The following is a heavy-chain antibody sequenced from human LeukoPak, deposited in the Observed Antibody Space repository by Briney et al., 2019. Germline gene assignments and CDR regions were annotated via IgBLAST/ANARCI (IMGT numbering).Heavy chain of an antibody. CDR1: GFTFSSYA. D-gene: IGHD2/OR15-2a*01. CDR2: ISYDGSNK. V-gene: IGHV3-30*04. Sequence: GGSLRLSCAASGFTFSSYAMHWVRQAPGKGLEGVAVISYDGSNKYYADSVKGRFTLSRDNSKNTLYLQMNSLRTEDTAVYYCTRKGSQWDFLVDYWGQGTRVAVSP. CDR3: TRKGSQWDFLVDY. J-gene: IGHJ4*02.